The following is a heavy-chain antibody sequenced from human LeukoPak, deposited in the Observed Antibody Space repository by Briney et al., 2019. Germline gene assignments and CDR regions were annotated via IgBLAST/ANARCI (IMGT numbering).Heavy chain of an antibody. V-gene: IGHV3-21*01. J-gene: IGHJ4*02. CDR3: ARALGGPRVYYFDY. CDR1: GFTFSSYS. CDR2: ISSSSSYI. Sequence: GGSLRLSCAASGFTFSSYSMNWVRQAPGKGLEWVSSISSSSSYIYHADSVKGRFTISRDNAKNSLYLQMNSLRAEDTAVYYCARALGGPRVYYFDYWGQGTLVTVSS. D-gene: IGHD4-23*01.